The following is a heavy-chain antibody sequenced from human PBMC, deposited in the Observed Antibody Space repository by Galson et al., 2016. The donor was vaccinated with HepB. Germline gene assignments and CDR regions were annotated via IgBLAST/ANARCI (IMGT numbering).Heavy chain of an antibody. J-gene: IGHJ4*02. CDR1: GFPLTTSGMC. V-gene: IGHV2-70*17. CDR3: SRLRARNFAHDF. CDR2: IDWDDEK. D-gene: IGHD6-6*01. Sequence: PALVKPTQTRTLTCTFSGFPLTTSGMCVAWIRQPPGKALEWLARIDWDDEKLYNQSLKTRLTFSKDTSKNPVVLTMTNLDPVDTATYYCSRLRARNFAHDFWGQGTLVTVSS.